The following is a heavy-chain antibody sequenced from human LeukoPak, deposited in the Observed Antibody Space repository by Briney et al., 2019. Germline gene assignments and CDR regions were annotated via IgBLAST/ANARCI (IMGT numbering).Heavy chain of an antibody. D-gene: IGHD3-10*01. CDR3: ASSGRGRGLDY. CDR2: IIPIFGTA. Sequence: SVKVSCKASGGTFSSYAISWVRQAPGQGLEWMGGIIPIFGTANYAQKFQGRVTITADESTSTAYMELSSLRSEDTAVYYCASSGRGRGLDYGGQGPLVIVSS. J-gene: IGHJ4*02. V-gene: IGHV1-69*01. CDR1: GGTFSSYA.